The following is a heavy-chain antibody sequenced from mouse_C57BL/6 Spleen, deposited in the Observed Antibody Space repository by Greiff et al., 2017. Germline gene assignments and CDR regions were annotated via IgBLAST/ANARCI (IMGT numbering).Heavy chain of an antibody. J-gene: IGHJ2*01. V-gene: IGHV5-16*01. CDR1: GFTFSDYY. CDR2: INYDGSST. Sequence: EVQLVESEGGLVQPGSSMKLSCTASGFTFSDYYMAWVRQVPEKGLEWVANINYDGSSTYYLDSLKSRFIISRDNATNIQYLQMSSLKSEDTATYYCARAGDYGSSPFDYWGQGTTLTVSS. CDR3: ARAGDYGSSPFDY. D-gene: IGHD1-1*01.